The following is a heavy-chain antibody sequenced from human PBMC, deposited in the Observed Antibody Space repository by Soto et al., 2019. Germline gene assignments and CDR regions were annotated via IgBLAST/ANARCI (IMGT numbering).Heavy chain of an antibody. CDR1: GFTFSSYA. V-gene: IGHV3-30-3*01. Sequence: GGSLRLSCAASGFTFSSYAMHWVRQAPGKGLEWVAVISYDGSNKYYADSVKGRFTISRDNSKNTLYLQMNSLRAEDTAVYYCARDDHSSADYYYYYGMDVWGQGTTVTVS. CDR3: ARDDHSSADYYYYYGMDV. J-gene: IGHJ6*02. CDR2: ISYDGSNK. D-gene: IGHD6-25*01.